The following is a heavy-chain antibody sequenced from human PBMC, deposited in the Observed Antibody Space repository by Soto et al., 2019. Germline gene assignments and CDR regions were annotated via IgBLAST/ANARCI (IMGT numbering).Heavy chain of an antibody. CDR1: GYTFTGYY. V-gene: IGHV1-2*02. D-gene: IGHD3-9*01. Sequence: ASVKVSCKASGYTFTGYYMHWVRQAPGQGLEWMGWINPNSGGTNYAQKFQGRVTMTRDTSISTAYMELSRLRSDDTAVYYCARDWLDILTQIPCSGMDVWGQGTTVTVSS. CDR3: ARDWLDILTQIPCSGMDV. CDR2: INPNSGGT. J-gene: IGHJ6*02.